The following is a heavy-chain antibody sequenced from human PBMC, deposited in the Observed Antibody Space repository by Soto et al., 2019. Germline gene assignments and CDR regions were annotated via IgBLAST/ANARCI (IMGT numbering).Heavy chain of an antibody. V-gene: IGHV2-5*02. J-gene: IGHJ6*02. CDR1: GFSLSTSGVG. CDR3: AHMSESYYGSGSLNRREYGMDV. Sequence: QITLKESGPTLVKPTQTLTLTCTFSGFSLSTSGVGVGWIRQPPGKALEWLALIYWDDDKRYSPSLKSRLTITKDTSKNLVVLTMTNMDPVDTATYYCAHMSESYYGSGSLNRREYGMDVWGQGTTVTVSS. D-gene: IGHD3-10*01. CDR2: IYWDDDK.